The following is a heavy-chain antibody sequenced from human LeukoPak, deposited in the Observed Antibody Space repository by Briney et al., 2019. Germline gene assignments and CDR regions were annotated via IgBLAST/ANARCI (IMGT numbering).Heavy chain of an antibody. CDR3: AREGYYDSSGYYLVFDY. V-gene: IGHV3-11*01. D-gene: IGHD3-22*01. J-gene: IGHJ4*02. Sequence: GGSLRLSCAASGFTFSDYYMSWIRQAPGKGLEWVSYISSSGSTIYHADSVKGRFTISRDNAKNSLYLQMNSLRAEDTAVYYCAREGYYDSSGYYLVFDYWGQGTLVTVSS. CDR1: GFTFSDYY. CDR2: ISSSGSTI.